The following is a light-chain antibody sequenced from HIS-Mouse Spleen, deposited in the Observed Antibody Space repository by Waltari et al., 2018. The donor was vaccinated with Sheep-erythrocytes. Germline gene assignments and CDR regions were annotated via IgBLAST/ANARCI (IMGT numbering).Light chain of an antibody. CDR2: AAS. CDR1: QSISSY. V-gene: IGKV1-39*01. J-gene: IGKJ4*01. CDR3: QQSYSTPPLT. Sequence: DIQMTQSPSSLSASVGHRLTITCRASQSISSYLNWYQQKPGKAPKLLTYAASSLQSGVPSRFSGSGSGTDFTLTISSLQPEDFATYYCQQSYSTPPLTFGGGTKVEIK.